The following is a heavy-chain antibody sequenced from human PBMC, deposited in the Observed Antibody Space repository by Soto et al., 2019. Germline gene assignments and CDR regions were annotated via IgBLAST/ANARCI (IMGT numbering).Heavy chain of an antibody. V-gene: IGHV3-21*01. CDR2: ISSSSSYI. CDR3: VRCGSGSSWSHFDY. Sequence: GGSLRLSCAASGFTFSSYSMNWVRQAPGKGLEWVSSISSSSSYIYYADSVKGRFTISRDNSKNTVYLQMSSLRAEDTSVYYCVRCGSGSSWSHFDYWGQGTLVTVSS. CDR1: GFTFSSYS. J-gene: IGHJ4*02. D-gene: IGHD6-13*01.